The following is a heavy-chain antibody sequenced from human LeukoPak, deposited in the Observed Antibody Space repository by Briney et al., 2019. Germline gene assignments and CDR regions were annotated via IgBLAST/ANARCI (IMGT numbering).Heavy chain of an antibody. J-gene: IGHJ4*02. V-gene: IGHV1-2*02. D-gene: IGHD3-9*01. CDR2: INPKTGGT. CDR3: ARLPDYDILTGYYFAY. Sequence: VSVKVSCKASGNTFTAYYIHWVRQAPGQGPEWMGWINPKTGGTNYAQNFQGRVTMTRDTSISTAYMELSRLRSDDTAVYYCARLPDYDILTGYYFAYWGQGTLVTVSS. CDR1: GNTFTAYY.